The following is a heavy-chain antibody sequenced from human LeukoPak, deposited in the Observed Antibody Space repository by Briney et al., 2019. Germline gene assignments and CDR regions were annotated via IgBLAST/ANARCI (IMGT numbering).Heavy chain of an antibody. CDR2: INHSGST. D-gene: IGHD6-6*01. Sequence: SETLSLTCAVYGGSFSGYYWSWIRQPPGKGLEWLGEINHSGSTNYNPSLKSRVTISVDTSKNQFSLKLSSVTAADTAVYYCARGEGSSSSDYYYYYYGMDVWGQGTTVTVSS. J-gene: IGHJ6*02. V-gene: IGHV4-34*01. CDR3: ARGEGSSSSDYYYYYYGMDV. CDR1: GGSFSGYY.